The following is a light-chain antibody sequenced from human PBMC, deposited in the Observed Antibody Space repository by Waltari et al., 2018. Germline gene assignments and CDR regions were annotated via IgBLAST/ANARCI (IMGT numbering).Light chain of an antibody. CDR1: QSVSRS. CDR3: QHYVRLPVS. J-gene: IGKJ1*01. CDR2: GVS. Sequence: VLTQSPGTLSLSPGERATLSCRASQSVSRSLAWYQQKPGQAPRLLIYGVSSRATGVPDRFSGSGSGTDFSLTISRLEPEDFAVYYCQHYVRLPVSFGQGTKVEIK. V-gene: IGKV3-20*01.